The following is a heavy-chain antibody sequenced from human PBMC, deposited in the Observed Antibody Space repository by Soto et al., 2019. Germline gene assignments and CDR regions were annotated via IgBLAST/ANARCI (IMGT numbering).Heavy chain of an antibody. CDR1: GFTVSSNY. CDR2: IYSGGST. CDR3: ASSSWFEGAFDI. J-gene: IGHJ3*02. V-gene: IGHV3-66*01. D-gene: IGHD6-13*01. Sequence: GGSLRLSCAASGFTVSSNYMSWVRQAPGKGLEWVSVIYSGGSTYYAGSVKGRFTISRDNSKNTLYLQMNSLRAEDTAVYYCASSSWFEGAFDIWGQGNPGHRLL.